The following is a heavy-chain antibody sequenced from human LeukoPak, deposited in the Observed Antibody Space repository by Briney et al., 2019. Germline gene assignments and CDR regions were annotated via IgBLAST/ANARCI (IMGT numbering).Heavy chain of an antibody. CDR2: INPNSGGT. Sequence: ASVKVSCKASGYTFTGYYMHWVRQAPGQGLEWMGWINPNSGGTNYAQKFQGRVTMTRDTSISTAYMELSRLRSDDTAVYYCARGGYDFVRGVRGALDYWGQGTLVTVSS. D-gene: IGHD5-12*01. CDR1: GYTFTGYY. V-gene: IGHV1-2*02. J-gene: IGHJ4*02. CDR3: ARGGYDFVRGVRGALDY.